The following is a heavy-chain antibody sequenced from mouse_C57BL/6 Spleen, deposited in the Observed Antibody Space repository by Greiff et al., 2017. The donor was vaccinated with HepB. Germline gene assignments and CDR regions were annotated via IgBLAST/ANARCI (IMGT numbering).Heavy chain of an antibody. V-gene: IGHV1-82*01. CDR2: IYPGDGDT. CDR3: ARSLTTGGYYFDY. Sequence: VQLQQSGPELVKPGASVKISCKASGYAFSSSWMNWVKQRPGKGLEWIGRIYPGDGDTNYNGKFKGKATLTADKSSSTAYMQLSSLTSEDSAVYFCARSLTTGGYYFDYWGQGTTLTVSS. D-gene: IGHD2-12*01. CDR1: GYAFSSSW. J-gene: IGHJ2*01.